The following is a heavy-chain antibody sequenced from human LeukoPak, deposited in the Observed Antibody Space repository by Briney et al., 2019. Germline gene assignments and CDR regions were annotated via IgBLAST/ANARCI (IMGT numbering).Heavy chain of an antibody. J-gene: IGHJ4*02. CDR1: GYAFTRYY. CDR2: INPSVGST. CDR3: ARGWQDGRPFLDY. V-gene: IGHV1-46*01. Sequence: ASVKVSCKASGYAFTRYYMHWVRQAPGQGLEWMGIINPSVGSTSYAQKFQGRVTMTRDMSTSTVYMELSSLRSEDTAVYYCARGWQDGRPFLDYWGQGTLVTVSS. D-gene: IGHD5-24*01.